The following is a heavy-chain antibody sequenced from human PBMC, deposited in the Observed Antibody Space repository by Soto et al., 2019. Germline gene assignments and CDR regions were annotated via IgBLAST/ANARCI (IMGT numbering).Heavy chain of an antibody. CDR1: GFTFSSYG. D-gene: IGHD3-10*01. CDR3: AKAGGGFGEFVHH. V-gene: IGHV3-30*18. Sequence: GGSLRLSCAASGFTFSSYGMHWVRQAPGKGLEWVTGILYDGSDKYYADSVKGRFTISRENSKNTLYLQMNSLRTEDSAVYYCAKAGGGFGEFVHHWGQGTPVTVSS. J-gene: IGHJ4*02. CDR2: ILYDGSDK.